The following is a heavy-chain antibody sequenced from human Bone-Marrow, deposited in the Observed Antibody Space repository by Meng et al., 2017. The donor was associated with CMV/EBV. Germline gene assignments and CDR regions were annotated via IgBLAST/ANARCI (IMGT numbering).Heavy chain of an antibody. CDR1: GGTFSSYT. D-gene: IGHD5-12*01. CDR3: ARDAPLRSIDP. V-gene: IGHV1-69*04. J-gene: IGHJ5*02. CDR2: IIPILGIA. Sequence: SCKASGGTFSSYTISWVRQAPGQGLEWVGRIIPILGIANYAQKFQGRVTITADKSTSTAYMELSSLRSEDTAVYYCARDAPLRSIDPWGQGTLVTVSS.